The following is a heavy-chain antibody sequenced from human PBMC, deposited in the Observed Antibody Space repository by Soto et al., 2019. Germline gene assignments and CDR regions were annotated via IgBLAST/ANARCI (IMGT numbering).Heavy chain of an antibody. CDR1: GGSFSGYY. J-gene: IGHJ4*02. CDR3: GRAAPRYCSGGSCYSGRDY. CDR2: INHSGST. D-gene: IGHD2-15*01. V-gene: IGHV4-34*01. Sequence: SETLSLTCAVYGGSFSGYYWSWIRQPPGKGLEWIGEINHSGSTNYNPSLKSRVTISVDTSKNQFSLKLSSVTAADTAVYYCGRAAPRYCSGGSCYSGRDYWDQGTLVTVSS.